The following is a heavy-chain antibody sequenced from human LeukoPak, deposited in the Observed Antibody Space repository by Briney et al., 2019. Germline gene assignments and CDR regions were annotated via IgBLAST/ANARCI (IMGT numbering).Heavy chain of an antibody. CDR2: IYTSGST. D-gene: IGHD3-9*01. CDR1: GGSISSYY. J-gene: IGHJ5*02. CDR3: ARVRPYDILTGYYFDVDWNWFDP. Sequence: SETLSLTCTVSGGSISSYYWSWIRQPAGKGLEWIGRIYTSGSTNYNPSLKSRVTMSVDTSKNQFSLKPSSVTAADTAVYYCARVRPYDILTGYYFDVDWNWFDPWGQGTLVTVSS. V-gene: IGHV4-4*07.